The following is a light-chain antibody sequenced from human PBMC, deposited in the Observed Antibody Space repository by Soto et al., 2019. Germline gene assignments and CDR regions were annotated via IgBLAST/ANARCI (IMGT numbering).Light chain of an antibody. Sequence: DLQMTQSPSTLSASVGDRVTITCRASQSISFWLAWYQQKPGSAPNLLIYDASTLGGGVPSRFSGSGSGTEFTLPVSNLQPDAFASYYSQQYNGSLLPFGGGTRVEIQ. V-gene: IGKV1-5*01. CDR2: DAS. CDR3: QQYNGSLLP. J-gene: IGKJ4*01. CDR1: QSISFW.